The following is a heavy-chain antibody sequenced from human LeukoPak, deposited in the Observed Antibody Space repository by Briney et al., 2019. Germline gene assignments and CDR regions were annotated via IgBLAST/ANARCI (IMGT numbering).Heavy chain of an antibody. D-gene: IGHD3-22*01. CDR1: GFTFSSYA. J-gene: IGHJ4*02. Sequence: GSLRLSCAASGFTFSSYAMRWVRQAPGKGLEWVSAISGSGGSTYNADSVKGRFTISRDNSKNTLYLQMNSLRAEDTAVYYCAKVFLPYYYDSSGYYSFDYWGQGTLVTVSS. CDR2: ISGSGGST. CDR3: AKVFLPYYYDSSGYYSFDY. V-gene: IGHV3-23*01.